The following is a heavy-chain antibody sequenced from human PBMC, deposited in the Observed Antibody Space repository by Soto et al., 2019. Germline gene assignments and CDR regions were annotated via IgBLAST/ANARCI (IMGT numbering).Heavy chain of an antibody. CDR1: GFTFSSYA. CDR3: AKNTYYYDSSGYYSLFYFDY. CDR2: LSGSGGTT. D-gene: IGHD3-22*01. Sequence: HPGGSLRLSCAASGFTFSSYAMSWVRQTPGKGLEWVSTLSGSGGTTYYADSVKGQFTISRDNSKSTLYLQMNSLRAEDTAVYYCAKNTYYYDSSGYYSLFYFDYWGQGTLVTVSS. J-gene: IGHJ4*02. V-gene: IGHV3-23*01.